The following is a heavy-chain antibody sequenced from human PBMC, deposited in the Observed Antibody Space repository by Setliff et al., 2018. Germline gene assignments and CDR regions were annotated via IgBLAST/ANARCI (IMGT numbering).Heavy chain of an antibody. V-gene: IGHV4-31*03. J-gene: IGHJ3*02. CDR1: GGSFSSGGYY. CDR2: IYYSGTT. D-gene: IGHD1-26*01. Sequence: NPSETLSLTCTVSGGSFSSGGYYWNWIRQHPGKGLEWIGYIYYSGTTYSNPTLKSRVTISVDTPKSQFSLNLTSVTAADTAIYYCARVRWDRESFDIWGQGTMVTVSS. CDR3: ARVRWDRESFDI.